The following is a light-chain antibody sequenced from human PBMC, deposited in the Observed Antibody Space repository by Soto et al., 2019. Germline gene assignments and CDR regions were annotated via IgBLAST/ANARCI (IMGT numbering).Light chain of an antibody. CDR2: DVS. J-gene: IGLJ1*01. V-gene: IGLV2-14*01. CDR3: NSYTSTSPPYV. CDR1: SSDIGRYNF. Sequence: QSALTQPASVSGSAGQSISISCTGTSSDIGRYNFVSWYQQRPGQAPKLLIFDVSHRPSGISDRFPGSKSGYTASLTISGLQAEDEADYYCNSYTSTSPPYVFGTGTKVTVL.